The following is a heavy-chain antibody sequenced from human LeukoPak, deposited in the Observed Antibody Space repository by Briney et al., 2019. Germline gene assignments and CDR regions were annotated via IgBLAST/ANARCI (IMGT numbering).Heavy chain of an antibody. J-gene: IGHJ3*02. CDR2: ISGSGGTT. Sequence: GGSLRLSCAASGFTFSGYYMTWIRQAPGKGLEWVSVISGSGGTTYYAGSVKGRFTISRDNSKNTLFLQMNSLRVEDTAVYYCAKDHVVVVPAASDAFDIWGQGTMVTVSS. CDR1: GFTFSGYY. D-gene: IGHD2-2*01. V-gene: IGHV3-23*01. CDR3: AKDHVVVVPAASDAFDI.